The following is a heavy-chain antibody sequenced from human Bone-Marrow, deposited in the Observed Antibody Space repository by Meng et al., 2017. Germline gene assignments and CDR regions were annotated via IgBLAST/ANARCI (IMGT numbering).Heavy chain of an antibody. CDR2: INPNSGGT. CDR3: AREPYYGSGSPIDY. Sequence: ASVKVSCKASGYTFTGYYMHWVRQAPGQGLEWMGWINPNSGGTNYAQKFQGRVTMTRDTSISTAYMELSRLRSDDTAVYYCAREPYYGSGSPIDYWGQGKRVNVDS. J-gene: IGHJ4*02. V-gene: IGHV1-2*02. CDR1: GYTFTGYY. D-gene: IGHD3-10*01.